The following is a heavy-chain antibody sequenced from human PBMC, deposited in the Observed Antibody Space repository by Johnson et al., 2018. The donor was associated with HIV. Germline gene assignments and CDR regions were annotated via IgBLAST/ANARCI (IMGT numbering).Heavy chain of an antibody. CDR1: GFTFDDYA. D-gene: IGHD5-24*01. Sequence: VQLVESGGGVVRPGGSLRLSCAASGFTFDDYAMHWVRQAPGKGLEWVSGISWNSGSIGYADSVKGRFTISRDNAKNSLYLQMNSLRAEDTALYYCAKDTRVESGVDIWGQGTMVTVSS. J-gene: IGHJ3*02. CDR3: AKDTRVESGVDI. V-gene: IGHV3-9*01. CDR2: ISWNSGSI.